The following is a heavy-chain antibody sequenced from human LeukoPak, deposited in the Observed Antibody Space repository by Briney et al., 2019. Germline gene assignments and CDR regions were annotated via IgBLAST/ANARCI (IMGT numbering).Heavy chain of an antibody. Sequence: GASVKVSCKVSGYTLTELSMHWVRQAPGKGLEWMGGFDPEDGETIYAQKFQGRVTMTEDTSTDTAYMELSSLRSEDTVVYYCATDHRISSSWHYYFDYWGQGTLVTVSS. J-gene: IGHJ4*02. CDR2: FDPEDGET. CDR1: GYTLTELS. V-gene: IGHV1-24*01. CDR3: ATDHRISSSWHYYFDY. D-gene: IGHD6-13*01.